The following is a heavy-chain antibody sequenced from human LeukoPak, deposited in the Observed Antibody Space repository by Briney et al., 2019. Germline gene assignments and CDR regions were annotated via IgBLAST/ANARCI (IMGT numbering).Heavy chain of an antibody. J-gene: IGHJ4*02. V-gene: IGHV3-21*01. CDR3: ARGTTVTLGY. CDR1: GFTFSSYS. D-gene: IGHD4-17*01. Sequence: PGGSLRLSCAPSGFTFSSYSMNWVRQAPGKGMEWVSSIRISSRYIYYADSVKARFTISRDNAKNSLYLQMNSLRAEDTAVYYCARGTTVTLGYWGQGTLVTVSS. CDR2: IRISSRYI.